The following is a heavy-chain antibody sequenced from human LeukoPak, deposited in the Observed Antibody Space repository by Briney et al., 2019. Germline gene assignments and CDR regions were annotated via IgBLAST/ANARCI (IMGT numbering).Heavy chain of an antibody. CDR1: GYTFTSYG. CDR3: ARAYSSSWYYYYYMDV. Sequence: ASVKVSCKASGYTFTSYGISWVRQAPGQGLEWMGWINPNSGGTNYAQKFQGRVTMTRDTSISTAYMELSRLRSDDTAVYYCARAYSSSWYYYYYMDVWGKGTTVTVSS. CDR2: INPNSGGT. J-gene: IGHJ6*03. V-gene: IGHV1-2*02. D-gene: IGHD6-13*01.